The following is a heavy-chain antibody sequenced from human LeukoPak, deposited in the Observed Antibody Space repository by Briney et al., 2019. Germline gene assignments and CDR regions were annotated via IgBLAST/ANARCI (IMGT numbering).Heavy chain of an antibody. CDR3: ARVGCSGGSCYSGRGPFDP. CDR1: GFIFSSYW. Sequence: GGSLRLSCAASGFIFSSYWMSWARQAPGKGLEWVANIKQDGSEKYYVDSVKGRFTISRDNAKNSLYLQMNSLRAEDTAVYYCARVGCSGGSCYSGRGPFDPWGQGTLVTVSS. J-gene: IGHJ5*02. CDR2: IKQDGSEK. D-gene: IGHD2-15*01. V-gene: IGHV3-7*01.